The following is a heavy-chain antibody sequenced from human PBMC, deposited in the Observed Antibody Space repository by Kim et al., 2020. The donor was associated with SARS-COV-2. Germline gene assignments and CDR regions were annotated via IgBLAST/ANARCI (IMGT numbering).Heavy chain of an antibody. J-gene: IGHJ6*02. Sequence: TYPTSGKGRFHISRDNAKNTLYLQMNGLRAEDTAVYYCARGNYYGMDVWGQGTTVTVSS. V-gene: IGHV3-74*01. CDR3: ARGNYYGMDV.